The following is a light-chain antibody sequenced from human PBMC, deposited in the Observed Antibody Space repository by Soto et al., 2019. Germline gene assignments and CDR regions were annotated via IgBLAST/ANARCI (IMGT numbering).Light chain of an antibody. V-gene: IGKV3D-20*02. CDR3: QQRSNWPPIT. J-gene: IGKJ5*01. CDR1: QSVSSN. CDR2: GAS. Sequence: EIVLTQSPGTLSLSPGERATLSCRASQSVSSNQLAWYQQKPGQAPRLLMYGASSRATGIPARFSGSGSGTDFTLTISSLEPEDFAVYYCQQRSNWPPITFGQGTRLEIK.